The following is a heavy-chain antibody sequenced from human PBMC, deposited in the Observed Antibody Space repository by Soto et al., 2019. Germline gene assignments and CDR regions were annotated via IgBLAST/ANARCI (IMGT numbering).Heavy chain of an antibody. V-gene: IGHV1-8*01. CDR3: ARGRGGRDY. CDR1: GYSFTSYD. J-gene: IGHJ4*02. Sequence: QVQLVQSGAEVKKPGASVKVSCRASGYSFTSYDINWVRQATGQGLEWMGWMDPKTGNTDYGQKFQGRVTMTRNTPISTAYGEWIGLTSGDRAVYYCARGRGGRDYWAQGPLVTVPS. CDR2: MDPKTGNT. D-gene: IGHD3-10*01.